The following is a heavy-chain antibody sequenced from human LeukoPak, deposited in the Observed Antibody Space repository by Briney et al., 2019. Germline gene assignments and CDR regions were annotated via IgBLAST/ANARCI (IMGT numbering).Heavy chain of an antibody. D-gene: IGHD3-3*01. V-gene: IGHV3-23*01. CDR2: ISGSGGST. Sequence: GGSLRLSCAASGFTFSSYAMHWVRQAPGKGLEWVSAISGSGGSTYYADSVKGRFTISRDNSKNTLYLQMNSLRAEDTAVYYCALSGVAPTPNWFDPWGQGTLVTVSS. CDR3: ALSGVAPTPNWFDP. J-gene: IGHJ5*02. CDR1: GFTFSSYA.